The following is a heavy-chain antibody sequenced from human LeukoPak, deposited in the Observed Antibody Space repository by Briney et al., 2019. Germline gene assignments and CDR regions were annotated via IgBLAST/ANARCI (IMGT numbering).Heavy chain of an antibody. CDR1: RLTFSSYA. Sequence: GGSLRLSCAASRLTFSSYAMHWVRQAPGKGLEWVALISYDGNNKDYADSVKGRFTISRDNSKNTLYLQMNSLRAEDTAVYYCARDRYSSGWYVDYWGQGTLVTVSS. J-gene: IGHJ4*02. V-gene: IGHV3-30*04. CDR2: ISYDGNNK. CDR3: ARDRYSSGWYVDY. D-gene: IGHD6-19*01.